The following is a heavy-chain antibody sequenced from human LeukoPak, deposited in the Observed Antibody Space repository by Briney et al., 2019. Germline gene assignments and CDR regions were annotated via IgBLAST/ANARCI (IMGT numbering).Heavy chain of an antibody. CDR3: ARRRIRYPDPFDP. J-gene: IGHJ5*02. CDR2: IYYSGST. Sequence: SQTLSLTCTVSGGSISSGGYYWSWIRQHPGKGLEWIGYIYYSGSTYYNPSLKSRVTISVDTSKNQFSLKLSSVTAADTAVYYRARRRIRYPDPFDPWGQGTLVTVSS. V-gene: IGHV4-31*03. D-gene: IGHD3-9*01. CDR1: GGSISSGGYY.